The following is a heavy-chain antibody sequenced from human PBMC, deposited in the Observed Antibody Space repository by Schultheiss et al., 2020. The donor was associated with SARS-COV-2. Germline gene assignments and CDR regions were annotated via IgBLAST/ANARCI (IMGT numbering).Heavy chain of an antibody. Sequence: GGSLRLSCAASGFTFSSYGMHWVRQAPGKGLQWVAVISYDGGNKYYADSVKGRFTISRDNSENTLYLQTNSLRAEDTAVYYCARDRSSSSYYYYFYYGMDVWGQGTTVTVSS. CDR1: GFTFSSYG. CDR3: ARDRSSSSYYYYFYYGMDV. CDR2: ISYDGGNK. D-gene: IGHD6-13*01. V-gene: IGHV3-30*03. J-gene: IGHJ6*02.